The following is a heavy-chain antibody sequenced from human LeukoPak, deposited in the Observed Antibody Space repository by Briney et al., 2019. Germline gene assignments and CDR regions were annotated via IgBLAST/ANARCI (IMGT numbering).Heavy chain of an antibody. Sequence: GGSLRLSCAASGFTFSSYSMNWVRQAPGKGLEWVSSISSSSSYIYYADSVKGRFTISRDNAKNSLYLQVNSLRAEDTAVYYCARDRGGYSSTWTTGVFDYWGQGTLVTVST. D-gene: IGHD6-13*01. CDR3: ARDRGGYSSTWTTGVFDY. J-gene: IGHJ4*02. CDR1: GFTFSSYS. CDR2: ISSSSSYI. V-gene: IGHV3-21*01.